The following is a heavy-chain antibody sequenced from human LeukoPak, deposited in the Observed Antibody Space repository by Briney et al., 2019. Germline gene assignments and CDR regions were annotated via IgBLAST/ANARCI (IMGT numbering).Heavy chain of an antibody. CDR2: ITSGSSHI. Sequence: TGGSLGLSCAASGFTFSSYSMNRVRQTPGQGLEWVSSITSGSSHIYYADSVKGRFTISRDNAKSSLYLQMNSLRAEDTAVYYCARDPYSGSYGADYYYYTDVWGKGTTVTISS. J-gene: IGHJ6*03. D-gene: IGHD1-26*01. CDR3: ARDPYSGSYGADYYYYTDV. V-gene: IGHV3-21*01. CDR1: GFTFSSYS.